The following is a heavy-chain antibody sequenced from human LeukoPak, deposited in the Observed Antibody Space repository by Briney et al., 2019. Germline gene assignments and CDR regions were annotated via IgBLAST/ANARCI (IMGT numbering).Heavy chain of an antibody. D-gene: IGHD6-6*01. Sequence: GGSLRLSCAASGFAFSSYAMSWVRQAPGTGLEWVSSISGGGGGTYYADSVKGRFTISRDNAKNTLYLQMNSLRAEDTAVYYCAKADSSSSRYYFEYWGQGALVTVSS. V-gene: IGHV3-23*01. CDR2: ISGGGGGT. J-gene: IGHJ4*02. CDR1: GFAFSSYA. CDR3: AKADSSSSRYYFEY.